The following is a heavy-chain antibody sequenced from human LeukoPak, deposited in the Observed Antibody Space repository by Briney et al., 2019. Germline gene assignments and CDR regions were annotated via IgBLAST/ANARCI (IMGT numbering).Heavy chain of an antibody. CDR3: ARRYCSGGSCYRCFDY. J-gene: IGHJ4*02. D-gene: IGHD2-15*01. CDR2: IYPGDSDT. CDR1: GYSFTSYW. Sequence: RGESLKISCKGSGYSFTSYWIGWVRQMPGKGLEWMGIIYPGDSDTRYSPSFQGQVTISADKSIGTAYLQWSSLKASDTAMYYCARRYCSGGSCYRCFDYWGQGTLVTVSS. V-gene: IGHV5-51*01.